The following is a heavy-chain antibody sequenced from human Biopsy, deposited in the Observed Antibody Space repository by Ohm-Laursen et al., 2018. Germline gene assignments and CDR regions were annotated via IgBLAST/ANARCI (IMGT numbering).Heavy chain of an antibody. CDR2: IIPILRTT. J-gene: IGHJ4*02. D-gene: IGHD2-15*01. Sequence: ASVKVSCKTSTGTFDSYGVTWVRQAPGQGLEWMGRIIPILRTTTYAPKFQGRVTFTADKSSSTAYLELSSLASEDTAMFYCAREAIGYQLPCDDWGQGTLVTVSS. V-gene: IGHV1-69*04. CDR3: AREAIGYQLPCDD. CDR1: TGTFDSYG.